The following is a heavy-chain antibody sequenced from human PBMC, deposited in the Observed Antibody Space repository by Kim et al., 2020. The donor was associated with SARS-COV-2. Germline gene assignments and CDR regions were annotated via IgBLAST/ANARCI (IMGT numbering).Heavy chain of an antibody. J-gene: IGHJ4*02. CDR2: ISYDGSNK. CDR3: AKDRPQVAAFGF. V-gene: IGHV3-30*18. CDR1: GFTFSSYG. D-gene: IGHD2-15*01. Sequence: GGSLRLSCAASGFTFSSYGMHWVRQAPGKGLEWVAVISYDGSNKYYADSVKGRFTISRDNSKNTLYLQMNSLRAEDTAVYYCAKDRPQVAAFGFWGQGTLVTVSS.